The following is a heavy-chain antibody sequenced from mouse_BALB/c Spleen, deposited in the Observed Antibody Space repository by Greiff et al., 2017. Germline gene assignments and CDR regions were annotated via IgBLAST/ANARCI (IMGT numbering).Heavy chain of an antibody. CDR1: GFAFSSYD. V-gene: IGHV5-12-1*01. J-gene: IGHJ4*01. CDR3: ASPSGKGYAMDY. Sequence: EVQGVESGGGLVKPGGSLKLSCAASGFAFSSYDMSWVRQTPEKRLEWVAYISSGGGSTYYPDTVKGRFTISRDNAKNTLYLQMSSLKSEDTAMYYCASPSGKGYAMDYWGQGTSVTVSS. D-gene: IGHD2-1*01. CDR2: ISSGGGST.